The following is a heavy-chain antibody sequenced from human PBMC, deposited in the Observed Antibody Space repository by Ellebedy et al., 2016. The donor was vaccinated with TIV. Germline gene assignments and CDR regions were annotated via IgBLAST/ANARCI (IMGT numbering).Heavy chain of an antibody. CDR1: GGSFSGYY. J-gene: IGHJ6*03. CDR3: ARVQAILYYMDV. CDR2: INHSGST. V-gene: IGHV4-34*01. Sequence: SETLSLTXAVYGGSFSGYYWSWIRQPPGKGLEWIGEINHSGSTNYNPSLKSRVTISVDTSKNQFSLKLSSVTAADTAVYYCARVQAILYYMDVWGKGTTVTVSS.